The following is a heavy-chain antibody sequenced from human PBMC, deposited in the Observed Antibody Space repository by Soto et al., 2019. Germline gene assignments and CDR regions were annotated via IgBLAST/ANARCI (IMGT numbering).Heavy chain of an antibody. CDR2: ISSGGSTS. CDR1: GFTFSDYY. Sequence: GGSLRLSCAASGFTFSDYYMSWIRQAPGKGLEWVSYISSGGSTSYHADAVKGRFTNSRDNAKNSRYLQMNSLGAEDTAVFYCARGWFYGPGHIDFWGQGTLVTVSS. CDR3: ARGWFYGPGHIDF. J-gene: IGHJ4*02. D-gene: IGHD3-10*01. V-gene: IGHV3-11*01.